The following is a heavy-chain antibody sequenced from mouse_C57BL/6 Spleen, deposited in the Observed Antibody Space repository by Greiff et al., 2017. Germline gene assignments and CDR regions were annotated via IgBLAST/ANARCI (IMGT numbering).Heavy chain of an antibody. CDR1: GYTFTSYW. CDR3: ARSDGYYYFDY. J-gene: IGHJ2*01. D-gene: IGHD2-3*01. V-gene: IGHV1-52*01. Sequence: QVQLQQPGAELVRPGSSVKLSCKASGYTFTSYWMHWVKQRPIQGLEWIGNIDPSDSETNYNQKFKDKATLTVDKSSSTAYMQLSSLTSEDSAVYYCARSDGYYYFDYWGQGTTLTVSS. CDR2: IDPSDSET.